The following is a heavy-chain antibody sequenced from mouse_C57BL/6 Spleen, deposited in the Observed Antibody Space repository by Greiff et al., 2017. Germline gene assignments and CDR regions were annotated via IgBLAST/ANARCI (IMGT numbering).Heavy chain of an antibody. CDR2: IHPNSGST. Sequence: QVQLQQPGAELVKPGASVTLSCKASGYTFTSYWMHWVKQRPGQGLEWIGMIHPNSGSTNYNEKFKSKATLTVDKSSSTAYMQLSSLTSEDSAVYYCARSDESLAYWGQGTLVTVSA. CDR1: GYTFTSYW. CDR3: ARSDESLAY. V-gene: IGHV1-64*01. J-gene: IGHJ3*01.